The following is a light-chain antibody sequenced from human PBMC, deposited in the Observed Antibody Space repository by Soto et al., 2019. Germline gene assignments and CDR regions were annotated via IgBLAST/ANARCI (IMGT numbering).Light chain of an antibody. J-gene: IGKJ1*01. CDR1: QGINNY. Sequence: DIQMTQSPSTLSASVGDRVTITCRASQGINNYLAWYQQKPGKVPKLLIYAASTLQSGVPSRFRGSRSGTDFTLTIRSLQPEDVATYYWQNYNSAPRTFGQGNKVDIK. CDR3: QNYNSAPRT. CDR2: AAS. V-gene: IGKV1-27*01.